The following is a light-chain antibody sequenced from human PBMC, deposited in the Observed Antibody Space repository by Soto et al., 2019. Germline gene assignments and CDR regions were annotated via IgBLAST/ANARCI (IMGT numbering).Light chain of an antibody. Sequence: VLTQSPATLSLSAGERATLSCRARRGVKSTSVTRYRHKTGQAPRLLNYASTTRADDIPDRFSGSVSSTNSTLTIDTLEAKAVAVYYCQHNDVSPKFGRGTKVDIK. J-gene: IGKJ1*01. CDR3: QHNDVSPK. CDR1: RGVKSTS. V-gene: IGKV3-20*01. CDR2: AST.